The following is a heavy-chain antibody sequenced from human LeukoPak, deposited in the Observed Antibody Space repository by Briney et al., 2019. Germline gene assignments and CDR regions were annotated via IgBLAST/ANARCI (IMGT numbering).Heavy chain of an antibody. J-gene: IGHJ6*02. CDR3: ARVRIGQQLDKYYYYAMDV. D-gene: IGHD6-13*01. V-gene: IGHV1-2*02. CDR2: INPNSGGT. CDR1: GYTFTDYY. Sequence: GASVTVSCKASGYTFTDYYMHWIRQAPAQGLEWMGCINPNSGGTNYAQKSQGRVTMATDTSISTAYMEVSRLRSDDTAVYYCARVRIGQQLDKYYYYAMDVWGQGTTVTVSS.